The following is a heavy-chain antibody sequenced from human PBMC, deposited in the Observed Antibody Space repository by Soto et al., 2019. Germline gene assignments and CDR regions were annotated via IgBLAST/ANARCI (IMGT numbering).Heavy chain of an antibody. CDR2: VHSGGST. J-gene: IGHJ4*02. CDR1: GFAVSNNY. D-gene: IGHD6-19*01. V-gene: IGHV3-66*01. CDR3: ATGGSAVFDY. Sequence: EVQLVESGGGLVQPGGSLRLSCAASGFAVSNNYMTWVRQAPGKGLEWVSVVHSGGSTYYADSVKDRFTNSRDNSKNTVYLQMSSLRAEDTALYYCATGGSAVFDYWGQGTLVTVSS.